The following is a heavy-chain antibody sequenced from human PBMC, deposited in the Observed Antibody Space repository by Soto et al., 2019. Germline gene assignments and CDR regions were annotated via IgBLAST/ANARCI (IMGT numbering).Heavy chain of an antibody. CDR3: ASVGSGDPKFDY. D-gene: IGHD4-17*01. Sequence: SETLSRTCTVSGGSISIGGYYWSWIRQHPGKGLEWIGYIYYSGSTYYNPSLKSRVTISVDTSKNQFSLKLSSVTAADTAVYYCASVGSGDPKFDYWGQGTLVTVSS. CDR1: GGSISIGGYY. CDR2: IYYSGST. V-gene: IGHV4-31*03. J-gene: IGHJ4*02.